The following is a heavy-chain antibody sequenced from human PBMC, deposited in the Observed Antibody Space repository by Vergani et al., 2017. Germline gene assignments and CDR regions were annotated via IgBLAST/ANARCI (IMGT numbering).Heavy chain of an antibody. CDR3: AKVGGQWFGDLRDYYFDY. CDR1: GFTFSSYA. J-gene: IGHJ4*02. D-gene: IGHD3-10*01. CDR2: ISGSGGST. V-gene: IGHV3-23*01. Sequence: EVQLLESGGGLVQPGGSLRLSCAASGFTFSSYAMSWVRQAPGKGLEWVSAISGSGGSTYYADSVKGLFTISRDNSKNTLYLQMNSLRAEDTAVYYCAKVGGQWFGDLRDYYFDYWGQGTLVTVSS.